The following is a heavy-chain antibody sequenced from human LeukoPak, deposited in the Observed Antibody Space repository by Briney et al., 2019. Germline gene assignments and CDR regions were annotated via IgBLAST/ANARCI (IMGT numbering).Heavy chain of an antibody. Sequence: GGSLRLSCAASGFTFSSYNMNWVRQAPGKGLEWVSAISGSGGSTYYADSVKGRFTISRDNSKHTLYLQMNSLRAEDTAVYYCANLDYGGNSGFDYWGQGTLVTVSS. D-gene: IGHD4-23*01. V-gene: IGHV3-23*01. CDR3: ANLDYGGNSGFDY. CDR1: GFTFSSYN. CDR2: ISGSGGST. J-gene: IGHJ4*02.